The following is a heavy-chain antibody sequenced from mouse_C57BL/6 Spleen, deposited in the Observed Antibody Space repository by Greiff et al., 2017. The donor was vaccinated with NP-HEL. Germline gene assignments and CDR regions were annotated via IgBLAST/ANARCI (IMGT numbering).Heavy chain of an antibody. V-gene: IGHV1-26*01. CDR3: ASYYSNWGDY. CDR2: INPNNGGT. CDR1: GYTFTDYY. Sequence: EVQLQQSGPELVKPGASVKISCKASGYTFTDYYMNWVKQSHGKSLEWIGDINPNNGGTSYNQKFKGKATLTVDKSSSTAYMELRSLTSEDSAVYYCASYYSNWGDYWGQGTTLTVSS. J-gene: IGHJ2*01. D-gene: IGHD2-5*01.